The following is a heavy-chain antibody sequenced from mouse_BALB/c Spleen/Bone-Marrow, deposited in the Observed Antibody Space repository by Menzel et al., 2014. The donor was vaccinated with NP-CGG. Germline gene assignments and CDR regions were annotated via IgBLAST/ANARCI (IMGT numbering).Heavy chain of an antibody. Sequence: EVQLVESGGDLVKPGGSLKLSCAASRFTFSSYGMSWVRQTPDKRLEWVATISTGGSQTYYTDSVKGRFTISRDNAKNTLYLQMSSLKSEDSAIYYCARRGYDNSYWYFGVWGAGTTVTVSS. D-gene: IGHD2-3*01. CDR3: ARRGYDNSYWYFGV. CDR2: ISTGGSQT. J-gene: IGHJ1*01. V-gene: IGHV5-6*01. CDR1: RFTFSSYG.